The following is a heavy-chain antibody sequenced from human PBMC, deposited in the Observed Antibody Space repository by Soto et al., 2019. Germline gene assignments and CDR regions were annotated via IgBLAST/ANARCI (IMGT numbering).Heavy chain of an antibody. J-gene: IGHJ4*02. CDR3: ARLTSQDYLDY. CDR1: GFTFSDYY. CDR2: ISRTSSYT. Sequence: QVQLVESGGGLVKPGVSLRLSCTASGFTFSDYYMSWILQAPGMGLEWVSFISRTSSYTNYADSVKGRFTISRDNAKNSLYLQMSSLRAEDTALYYCARLTSQDYLDYWGQGTLVSVSS. D-gene: IGHD7-27*01. V-gene: IGHV3-11*06.